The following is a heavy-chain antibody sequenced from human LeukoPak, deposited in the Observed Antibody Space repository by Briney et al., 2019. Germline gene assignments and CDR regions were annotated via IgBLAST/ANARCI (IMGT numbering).Heavy chain of an antibody. Sequence: PGGSLRLSCAASGFTFSSYAMHWVRQAPGKGLEWVAVISYDGSNKYYADSVKGRFTISRDNSKNTLYLQMNSLRAEDTAVCYCARAVSSSWPLQYNWFDPWGQGTLVTVSS. CDR2: ISYDGSNK. CDR3: ARAVSSSWPLQYNWFDP. CDR1: GFTFSSYA. V-gene: IGHV3-30*04. D-gene: IGHD6-13*01. J-gene: IGHJ5*02.